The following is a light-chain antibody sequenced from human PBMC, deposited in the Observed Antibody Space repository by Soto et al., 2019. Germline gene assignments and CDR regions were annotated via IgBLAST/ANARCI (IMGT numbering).Light chain of an antibody. V-gene: IGKV3-11*01. CDR3: QQYGSYPLT. CDR2: DIS. J-gene: IGKJ4*01. Sequence: EIVLTQSPGTLSLSPGERATLSCRASQSVSGYLAWYQQKPGQAPRLLIYDISKRATGIPARFSGSGSATDFTLTISSLEPEDFAVYFCQQYGSYPLTFGGGTKVEIK. CDR1: QSVSGY.